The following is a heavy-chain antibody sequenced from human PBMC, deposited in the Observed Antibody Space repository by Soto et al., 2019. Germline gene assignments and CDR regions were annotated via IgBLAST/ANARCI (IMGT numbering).Heavy chain of an antibody. CDR2: INTDGRTT. Sequence: GGSLRLSCAASGFTFSTYWMHWVRQAPGKGLVWVSRINTDGRTTTYADSVEGRFTISRDNAKNTLYLQMNNLRAEDTAVYYSASVVPENEFDYGGQGPLVTVPS. V-gene: IGHV3-74*01. J-gene: IGHJ4*02. CDR3: ASVVPENEFDY. CDR1: GFTFSTYW. D-gene: IGHD2-15*01.